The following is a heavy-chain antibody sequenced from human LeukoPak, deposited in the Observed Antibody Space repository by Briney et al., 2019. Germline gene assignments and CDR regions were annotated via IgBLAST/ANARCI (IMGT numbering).Heavy chain of an antibody. CDR3: ERDFYYDSSGLR. D-gene: IGHD3-22*01. J-gene: IGHJ4*02. V-gene: IGHV1-69*05. CDR1: GGTFSSYA. Sequence: ASVKLSCKASGGTFSSYAISWVRQAPGQGLEWKGRIIPIFGTANYAQKFQGRVTITTDESTSTAYMELSSLRSEDTAVYYCERDFYYDSSGLRWGQGTVVTVSS. CDR2: IIPIFGTA.